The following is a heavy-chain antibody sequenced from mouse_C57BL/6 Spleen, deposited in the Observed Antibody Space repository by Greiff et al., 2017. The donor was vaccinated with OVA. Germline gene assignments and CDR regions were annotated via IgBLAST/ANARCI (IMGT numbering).Heavy chain of an antibody. V-gene: IGHV1-72*01. CDR1: GYTFTSYW. CDR3: ARSITTVVDDEFAY. D-gene: IGHD1-1*01. CDR2: IDPNSGGT. J-gene: IGHJ3*01. Sequence: VQLQQSGAELVKPGASVKLSCKASGYTFTSYWMHWVKQRPGRGLEWIGRIDPNSGGTKYNEKFKSKATLTVDKPSSTAYMQLSSLTSEDSAVYYCARSITTVVDDEFAYWGQGTLVTVSA.